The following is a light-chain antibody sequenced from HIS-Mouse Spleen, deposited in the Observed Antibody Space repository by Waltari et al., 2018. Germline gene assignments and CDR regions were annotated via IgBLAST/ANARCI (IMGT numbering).Light chain of an antibody. Sequence: VIWMTQSPSLPYASTGDRVIISCRITQGISSYLAWYQQKPGKAPEFLIYAASTLQSGVPSRFSGSGSGTDFTLTISCLQSEDFATYYCQQYYSFPYTFGQGTKLEIK. CDR2: AAS. J-gene: IGKJ2*01. CDR3: QQYYSFPYT. CDR1: QGISSY. V-gene: IGKV1D-8*03.